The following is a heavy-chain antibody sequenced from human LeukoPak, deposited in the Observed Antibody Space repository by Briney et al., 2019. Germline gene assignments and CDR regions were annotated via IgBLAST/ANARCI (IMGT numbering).Heavy chain of an antibody. Sequence: SETLSLTCTVSGGSISTYYWSWVRQPPGKGLEWVGYIYYSGSPNFNPSLKSRVTISIDTSKNQFSLKLSSVTAADTAVYYCARHGLEPTSFYYYMDVWGKGTTVTVSS. CDR1: GGSISTYY. V-gene: IGHV4-59*08. D-gene: IGHD1-1*01. J-gene: IGHJ6*03. CDR2: IYYSGSP. CDR3: ARHGLEPTSFYYYMDV.